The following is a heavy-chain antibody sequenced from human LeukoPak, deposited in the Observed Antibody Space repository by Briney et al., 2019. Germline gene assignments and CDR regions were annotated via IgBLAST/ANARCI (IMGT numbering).Heavy chain of an antibody. CDR2: IFYSGIT. J-gene: IGHJ6*02. Sequence: SETLSLTCTVSGDSISSSSYWGWIRQPPGKGLEWIGSIFYSGITHYNPSLKSRVTISVDTSKNQFSLKLSSVTAADTAVYYCARGPYYYDSSGSRYGMYVWGQGATVTVSS. CDR1: GDSISSSSY. CDR3: ARGPYYYDSSGSRYGMYV. V-gene: IGHV4-39*01. D-gene: IGHD3-22*01.